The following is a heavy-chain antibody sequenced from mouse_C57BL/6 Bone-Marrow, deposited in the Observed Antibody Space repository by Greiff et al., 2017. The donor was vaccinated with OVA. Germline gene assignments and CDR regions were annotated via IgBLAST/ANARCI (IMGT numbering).Heavy chain of an antibody. CDR3: ARRGVMDY. V-gene: IGHV5-15*01. J-gene: IGHJ4*01. CDR2: ISNLAYSI. CDR1: GFTFSDYG. Sequence: EVKLVESGGGLVQPGGSLKLSCAASGFTFSDYGMAWVRQAPRKGPAWVAFISNLAYSIYYADTVTGRFTISRENAKNTLYLEMSSLRSEDTAMYYCARRGVMDYWGQGTSVTVSS.